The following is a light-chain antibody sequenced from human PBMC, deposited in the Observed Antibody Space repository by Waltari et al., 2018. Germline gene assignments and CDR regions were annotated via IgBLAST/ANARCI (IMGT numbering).Light chain of an antibody. CDR3: AAWDDSLNGHVV. V-gene: IGLV1-44*01. J-gene: IGLJ2*01. Sequence: QSVLTQPPSASGAPGQRVTISCSGGSSFIGRQTVNWYQQLPGTAPQLLIYKNNQRPSGVPDRFSGSKSGPSASLAISGLQSDDEADYYCAAWDDSLNGHVVFGGGTKLTVL. CDR2: KNN. CDR1: SSFIGRQT.